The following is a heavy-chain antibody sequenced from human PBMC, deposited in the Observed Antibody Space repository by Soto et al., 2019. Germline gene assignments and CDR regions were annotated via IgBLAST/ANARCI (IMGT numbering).Heavy chain of an antibody. CDR3: AREGYPTYILTGYSAFDI. Sequence: PSETLSLTCTVSGGSINSGGYYWSWIRQHPGKGLEWIGYIYYSGSTYYNPSLKSRVTISVDKSKNQFSLKLSSVTAADTAVYYCAREGYPTYILTGYSAFDIWGQGTMVTVSS. J-gene: IGHJ3*02. V-gene: IGHV4-31*03. D-gene: IGHD3-9*01. CDR1: GGSINSGGYY. CDR2: IYYSGST.